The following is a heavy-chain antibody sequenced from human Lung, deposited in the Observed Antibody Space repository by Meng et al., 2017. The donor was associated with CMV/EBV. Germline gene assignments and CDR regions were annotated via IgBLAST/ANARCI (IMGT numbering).Heavy chain of an antibody. J-gene: IGHJ6*02. D-gene: IGHD2-21*01. CDR3: ARDVSPRSSAYFAIYYFYALDV. Sequence: SCEASRFTFSSYSMNWVRQAPGKGLEWVSSISSSGTYIYYADSVKGRFTISRDNAQNSLYLQMNSLRAEDTAVYYCARDVSPRSSAYFAIYYFYALDVXGQGXTVTVSS. V-gene: IGHV3-21*01. CDR2: ISSSGTYI. CDR1: RFTFSSYS.